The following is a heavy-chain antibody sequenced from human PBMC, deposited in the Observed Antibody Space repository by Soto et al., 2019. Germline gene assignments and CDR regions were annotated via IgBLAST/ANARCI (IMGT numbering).Heavy chain of an antibody. V-gene: IGHV5-51*01. Sequence: GESLKISCKASGYSFTSYWIGWVRQMPGKGLEGMGIIYPGDSDTRYSPSFQGPVTISADKSISTAYLQWSSLKASDTAMYYCARTAAAAKYYYGMDVWSQGTRVTVSS. J-gene: IGHJ6*02. CDR2: IYPGDSDT. CDR1: GYSFTSYW. CDR3: ARTAAAAKYYYGMDV. D-gene: IGHD6-13*01.